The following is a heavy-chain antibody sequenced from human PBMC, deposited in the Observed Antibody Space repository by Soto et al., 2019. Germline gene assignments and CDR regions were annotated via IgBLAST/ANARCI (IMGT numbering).Heavy chain of an antibody. CDR3: ARAFRVVTTGCVDY. V-gene: IGHV4-31*03. Sequence: QVQLQESGPGLVKPSQTLSLTCTVSGGSISSGGYYWSWIRQHPGKGLEWIGYIYYSGSTYYNPSLKSRVTISVDTSKNQFSLKLRSVTAADTAVYYCARAFRVVTTGCVDYWGQGTLVTVSS. D-gene: IGHD2-21*02. CDR2: IYYSGST. CDR1: GGSISSGGYY. J-gene: IGHJ4*02.